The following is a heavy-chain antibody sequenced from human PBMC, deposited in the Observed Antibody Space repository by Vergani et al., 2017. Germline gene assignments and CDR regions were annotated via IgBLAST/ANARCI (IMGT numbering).Heavy chain of an antibody. CDR1: GDSITSGDYF. CDR3: AKVRRRGSIPD. D-gene: IGHD2-21*01. J-gene: IGHJ4*02. CDR2: IYNRVTT. V-gene: IGHV4-30-4*08. Sequence: QVQLLESGPGLVKPSQTLSLTCSVSGDSITSGDYFWSWIRQSPEKGLEWIGYIYNRVTTYYNPSLKSRVTISEDTSKNQFSLTLVSVTATDTALYYCAKVRRRGSIPDWGQGILVTVSS.